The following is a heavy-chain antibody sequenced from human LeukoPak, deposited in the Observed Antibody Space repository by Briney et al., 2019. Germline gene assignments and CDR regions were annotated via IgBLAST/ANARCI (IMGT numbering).Heavy chain of an antibody. J-gene: IGHJ4*02. V-gene: IGHV4-59*08. Sequence: SGSLSLACPVAARSISSFYWSWIRQPPGKGLEWLGSIYSSGSTNYTPSLKSRVTISVDTSKNQFSLKLSSVTAADTAVYYCARRNHSSGWYSGAFDYWGQGTLVTVSS. D-gene: IGHD6-19*01. CDR1: ARSISSFY. CDR2: IYSSGST. CDR3: ARRNHSSGWYSGAFDY.